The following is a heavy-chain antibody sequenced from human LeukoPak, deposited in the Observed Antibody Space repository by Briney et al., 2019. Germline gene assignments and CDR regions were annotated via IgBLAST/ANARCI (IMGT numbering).Heavy chain of an antibody. D-gene: IGHD2-15*01. CDR3: AKDRCSGGSCYPALYYFDY. CDR2: IYSGGST. J-gene: IGHJ4*02. CDR1: GFTVSSNY. V-gene: IGHV3-66*02. Sequence: GGSLRLSCAASGFTVSSNYMSWVRQAPGKGLEWVSVIYSGGSTYYADSVKGRFTISRDNSKNTLYLQMNSLRAEDTAVYYCAKDRCSGGSCYPALYYFDYWGQGTLVTVSS.